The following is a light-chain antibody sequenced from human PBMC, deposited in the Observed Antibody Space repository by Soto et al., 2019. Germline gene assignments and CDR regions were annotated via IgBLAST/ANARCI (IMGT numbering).Light chain of an antibody. CDR2: TAS. J-gene: IGKJ5*01. Sequence: DIQMTQSPSTLSASVGDRVTITCRASESIDYWLAWYQQKPGKAPKLLIYTASSLQSGVPSRFSGSGSGTEFTLTISSLQPDDFETYYCQQYHRYITFGPGTRLEIK. CDR1: ESIDYW. V-gene: IGKV1-5*03. CDR3: QQYHRYIT.